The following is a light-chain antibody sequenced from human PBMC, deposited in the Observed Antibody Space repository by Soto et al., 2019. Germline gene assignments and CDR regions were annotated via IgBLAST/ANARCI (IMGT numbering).Light chain of an antibody. CDR2: AAS. J-gene: IGKJ1*01. CDR3: QQSYSTRWT. V-gene: IGKV1-39*01. Sequence: DVQMTQSPSTLSASVGDTVTITCRASQTINSWLAWYQHRPGKGPKLLIYAASSLQSGVPSRFSGSGSGTDFTLTISSLQPEDFATYYCQQSYSTRWTFGQGTKVDIK. CDR1: QTINSW.